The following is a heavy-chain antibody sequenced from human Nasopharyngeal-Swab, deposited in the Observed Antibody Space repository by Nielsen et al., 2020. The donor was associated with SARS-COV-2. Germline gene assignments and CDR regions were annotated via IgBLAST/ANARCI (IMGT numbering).Heavy chain of an antibody. Sequence: WIRQPPGKGLEWIGYIYYSGSTKYNPSLKSRVTISIDTSKNQFSLKLSSVTAADTAVYYCARRPGTWFDPWGQGTLVTVSS. CDR3: ARRPGTWFDP. J-gene: IGHJ5*02. V-gene: IGHV4-61*07. CDR2: IYYSGST.